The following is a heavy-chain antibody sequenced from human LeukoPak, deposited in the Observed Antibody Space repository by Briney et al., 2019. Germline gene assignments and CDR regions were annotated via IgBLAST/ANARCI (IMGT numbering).Heavy chain of an antibody. CDR2: ISGSGGST. D-gene: IGHD3-22*01. CDR1: GFTFGDYA. CDR3: AKDQSPSYYYDSSGYYGTPAFDI. J-gene: IGHJ3*02. Sequence: GGSLRLSCTASGFTFGDYAMSWVRQAPGKGLEWVSAISGSGGSTYYADSVKGRFTISRDNSKNTLYLQMNSLRAEDTAVYYCAKDQSPSYYYDSSGYYGTPAFDIWGQGTMVTVSS. V-gene: IGHV3-23*01.